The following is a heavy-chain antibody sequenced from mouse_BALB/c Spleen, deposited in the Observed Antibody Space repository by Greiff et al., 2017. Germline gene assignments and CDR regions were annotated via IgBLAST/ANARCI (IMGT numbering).Heavy chain of an antibody. Sequence: EVQGVESGGGLVKPGGSLKLSCAASGFTFSSYAMSWVRQTPEKRLEWVASISSGGSTYYPDSVKGRFTISRDNARNILYLQMSSLRSEDTAMYYCARDNDGAMDYWGQGTSVTVSS. CDR2: ISSGGST. CDR1: GFTFSSYA. CDR3: ARDNDGAMDY. D-gene: IGHD2-3*01. J-gene: IGHJ4*01. V-gene: IGHV5-6-5*01.